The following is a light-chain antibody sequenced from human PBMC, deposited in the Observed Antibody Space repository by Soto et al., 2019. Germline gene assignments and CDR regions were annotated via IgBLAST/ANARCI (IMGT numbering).Light chain of an antibody. J-gene: IGKJ1*01. V-gene: IGKV3-20*01. Sequence: EIVLTQSPGTLSLSPGETATLSCRASQSVGSRWLAWYQQKPGQAPRLLIYGASIRATGIPDRFSGSGSGTDFTLTISRLEPEDFAVYYCQQYDSSRTFGQGTKVEMK. CDR1: QSVGSRW. CDR2: GAS. CDR3: QQYDSSRT.